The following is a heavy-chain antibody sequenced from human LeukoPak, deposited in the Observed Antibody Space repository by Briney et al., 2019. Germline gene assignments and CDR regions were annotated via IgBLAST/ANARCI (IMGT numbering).Heavy chain of an antibody. CDR2: IRNKANSYTT. V-gene: IGHV3-72*01. D-gene: IGHD1-7*01. CDR3: AKRLGTGELLPYFDY. Sequence: GGSLRLSCAASGFTFSDHYMDWVRQAPGKGLEWVGRIRNKANSYTTEYAASVKGRFTISRDNSKNTLYLQMNSLTAEDTAIYYCAKRLGTGELLPYFDYWGQGTLVTVSS. CDR1: GFTFSDHY. J-gene: IGHJ4*02.